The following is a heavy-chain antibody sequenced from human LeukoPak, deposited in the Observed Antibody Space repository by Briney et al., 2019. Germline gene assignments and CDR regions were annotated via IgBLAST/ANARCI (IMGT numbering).Heavy chain of an antibody. CDR1: GGSTSSYY. D-gene: IGHD3-10*01. J-gene: IGHJ4*02. CDR2: IYYSGST. V-gene: IGHV4-59*01. CDR3: AREASRAGTYYFDY. Sequence: SETLSLTCTVSGGSTSSYYWSWIRQPPGKGLEWMGYIYYSGSTNYNPSLKSRVTISVDTSKNQFSLKLRSVTAADTAVYFCAREASRAGTYYFDYWGQGTLLTVSS.